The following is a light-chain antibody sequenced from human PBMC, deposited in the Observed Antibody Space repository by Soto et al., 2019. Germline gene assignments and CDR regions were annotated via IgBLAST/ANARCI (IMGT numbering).Light chain of an antibody. J-gene: IGLJ2*01. V-gene: IGLV2-8*01. CDR2: EVS. Sequence: QSALTQPPSASGSPGQSVTISCTGTSSDVGAYNYVSWYQQHPGRAPKLMIYEVSKRPSGVPDRFSGSKSDNTASLTVSGLHAEDEADYYCRSYVGQNNFVVFGGGTKVTVL. CDR1: SSDVGAYNY. CDR3: RSYVGQNNFVV.